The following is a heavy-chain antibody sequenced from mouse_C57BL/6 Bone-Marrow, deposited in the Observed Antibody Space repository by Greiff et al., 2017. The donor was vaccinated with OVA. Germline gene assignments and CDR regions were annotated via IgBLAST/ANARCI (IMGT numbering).Heavy chain of an antibody. CDR2: INPNYGTT. J-gene: IGHJ2*01. V-gene: IGHV1-39*01. CDR1: GYSFTDYN. CDR3: ARTAYYSNVYYFDY. Sequence: VQLQQSGPELVKPGASVKISCKASGYSFTDYNMNWVKQSNGKSLEWIGVINPNYGTTSYNQKFKGKATLTVEQSSSTAYMQLNSLTSEDSAVYYCARTAYYSNVYYFDYWGQGTTLTVSS. D-gene: IGHD2-5*01.